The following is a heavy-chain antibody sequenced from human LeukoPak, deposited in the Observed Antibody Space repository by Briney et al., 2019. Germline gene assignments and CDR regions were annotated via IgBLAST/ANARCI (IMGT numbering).Heavy chain of an antibody. D-gene: IGHD3-9*01. CDR3: ARVTGPHAFDI. J-gene: IGHJ3*02. V-gene: IGHV4-59*01. CDR2: IYYSGST. CDR1: GGSMSSYY. Sequence: SETLSLTCTVSGGSMSSYYWSWIRQSPGKGLEWIGHIYYSGSTYYNPSLKSRVTISVDTSKNQFSLRLSSVTAADTAVYYCARVTGPHAFDIWGQGTLVTVSS.